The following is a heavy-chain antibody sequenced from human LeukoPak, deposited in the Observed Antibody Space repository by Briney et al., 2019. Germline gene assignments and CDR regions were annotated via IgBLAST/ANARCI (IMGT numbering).Heavy chain of an antibody. D-gene: IGHD3-9*01. CDR3: ANLYYDILTESDY. CDR1: GFTFSSYS. J-gene: IGHJ4*02. CDR2: ISSSSSYI. V-gene: IGHV3-21*01. Sequence: AGGSLRLSCAASGFTFSSYSMNWVRQAPGKGLEWVSSISSSSSYIYYADSVKGRFTISRDNSKNTLYLQMNSLRAEDTAVYYCANLYYDILTESDYWGQGTLVTVSS.